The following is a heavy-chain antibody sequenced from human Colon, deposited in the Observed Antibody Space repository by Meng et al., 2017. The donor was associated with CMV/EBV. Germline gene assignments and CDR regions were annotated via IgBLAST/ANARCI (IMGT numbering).Heavy chain of an antibody. CDR2: IRSDGSAT. J-gene: IGHJ4*02. V-gene: IGHV1-2*02. CDR3: VRSSGWSLFDY. CDR1: DNPFRDYY. D-gene: IGHD6-19*01. Sequence: GLRRQVGGGVKGPGASVKASSKTSDNPFRDYYMHWVRQAPGQGLEWMGWIRSDGSATNYAQKFRGRVTMTRDASVSTAYMELSGLTSDDTAVYFCVRSSGWSLFDYWGPGALVTVSS.